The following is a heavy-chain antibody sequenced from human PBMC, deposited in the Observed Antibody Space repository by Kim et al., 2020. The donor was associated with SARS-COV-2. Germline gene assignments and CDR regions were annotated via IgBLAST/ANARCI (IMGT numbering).Heavy chain of an antibody. Sequence: SNGGSTYYANPVKGRFTISRDNSKNTLYLQMGSLRAEDMAVYYCARSWDYWGQGTLVTVSS. CDR3: ARSWDY. J-gene: IGHJ4*02. CDR2: SNGGST. V-gene: IGHV3-64*01.